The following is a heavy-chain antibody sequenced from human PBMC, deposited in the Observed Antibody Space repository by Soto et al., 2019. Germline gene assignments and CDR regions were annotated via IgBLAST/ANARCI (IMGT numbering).Heavy chain of an antibody. CDR2: ISAYNGNT. CDR3: ARLGGALGRWFDP. J-gene: IGHJ5*02. D-gene: IGHD1-26*01. Sequence: QVQLEQSGAEVKKPGASVKVSCKASGYTFTSYGISWVRQAPGQGLECMVRISAYNGNTIYAQTLQVRDTMTTDTSTITAYMELSSLQSNDTSVYYCARLGGALGRWFDPWGQGNQVTVSS. CDR1: GYTFTSYG. V-gene: IGHV1-18*01.